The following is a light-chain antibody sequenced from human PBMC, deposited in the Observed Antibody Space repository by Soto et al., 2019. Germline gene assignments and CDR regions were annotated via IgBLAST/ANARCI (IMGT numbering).Light chain of an antibody. CDR2: DAS. V-gene: IGKV1-5*01. Sequence: DIQMTQSPSTLSASLGDRVTITCRASQSINSWLAWYQQKPGKAPKLLIYDASNLESGVPSRFSGSGSGTEFTLTISSLQPDDFATYYCQKYNNYHTFGQGTKVDIK. CDR3: QKYNNYHT. J-gene: IGKJ2*01. CDR1: QSINSW.